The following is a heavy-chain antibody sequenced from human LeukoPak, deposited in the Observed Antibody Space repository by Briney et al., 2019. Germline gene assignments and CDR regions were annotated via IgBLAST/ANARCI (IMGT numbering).Heavy chain of an antibody. Sequence: GGSLRLSCAASGFTFSSYWMNWVRQAPGKGLEWVAKIKKDGSEKYYVDSVKGRFTISRDNAKTSLFLQMNSLRAEDTAVYYCARGARGSGTASDYWGQGTLVTVSS. CDR1: GFTFSSYW. D-gene: IGHD3-10*01. CDR3: ARGARGSGTASDY. V-gene: IGHV3-7*01. J-gene: IGHJ4*02. CDR2: IKKDGSEK.